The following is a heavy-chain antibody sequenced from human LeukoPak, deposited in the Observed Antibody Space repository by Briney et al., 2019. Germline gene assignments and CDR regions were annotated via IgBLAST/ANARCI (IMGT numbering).Heavy chain of an antibody. CDR1: GFTFSSYE. CDR2: ISSSGSTI. J-gene: IGHJ3*02. CDR3: AKVGTMVRGVIITDNDAFDI. D-gene: IGHD3-10*01. V-gene: IGHV3-48*03. Sequence: GTLRLSCAASGFTFSSYEMNWVRQAPGKGLEWVSYISSSGSTIYYADSGKGRFTISRDNAKNSLYLQMNSLRAEDTAVYYCAKVGTMVRGVIITDNDAFDIWGQGTMVTVSS.